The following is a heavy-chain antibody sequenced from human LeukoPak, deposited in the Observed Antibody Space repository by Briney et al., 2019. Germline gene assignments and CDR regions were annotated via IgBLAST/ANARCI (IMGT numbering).Heavy chain of an antibody. Sequence: GSLRLSCAASGFTFSSYWMSWVRQAPGKGLEWVANIKQDGSEKYYVDSVKGRFTISRDNAKNSLYLQMNSLRAEDTAVYYCASLTYYDFWSGYYPNDAFDIWGQGTMVTVSS. V-gene: IGHV3-7*01. D-gene: IGHD3-3*01. J-gene: IGHJ3*02. CDR3: ASLTYYDFWSGYYPNDAFDI. CDR1: GFTFSSYW. CDR2: IKQDGSEK.